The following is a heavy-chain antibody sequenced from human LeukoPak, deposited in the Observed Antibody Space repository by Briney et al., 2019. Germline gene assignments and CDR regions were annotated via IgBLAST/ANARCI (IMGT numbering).Heavy chain of an antibody. Sequence: SETLSLTCTVSGDSISSYYWSWIRQPPGKGLEWIGEINHSGSTNYNPSLKSRVTISVDTSKNHFSLKLSSVTAADTAVYYCARSLWPEDYWGQGTLVTVSS. CDR1: GDSISSYY. V-gene: IGHV4-34*01. D-gene: IGHD3-10*01. J-gene: IGHJ4*02. CDR3: ARSLWPEDY. CDR2: INHSGST.